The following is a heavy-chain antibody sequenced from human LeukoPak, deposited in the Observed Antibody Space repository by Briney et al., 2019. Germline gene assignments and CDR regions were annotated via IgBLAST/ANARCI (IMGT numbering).Heavy chain of an antibody. CDR2: VYPGDSHS. D-gene: IGHD6-19*01. CDR3: ARRRSSGWYYFDY. Sequence: GESLKSSCRGSGYIFASYWIVWVRQMPGKGLEWRGIVYPGDSHSTYRPSFQGHVTISADKSISTAYLQWSSLRASDTAMYYCARRRSSGWYYFDYWGQGTLVTVSS. J-gene: IGHJ4*02. V-gene: IGHV5-51*01. CDR1: GYIFASYW.